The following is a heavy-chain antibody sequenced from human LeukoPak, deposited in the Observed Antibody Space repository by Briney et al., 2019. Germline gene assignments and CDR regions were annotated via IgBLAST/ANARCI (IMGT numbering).Heavy chain of an antibody. CDR3: ARERNYYDSSGFYFGFDY. D-gene: IGHD3-22*01. CDR2: IIPILGIA. CDR1: GGTFSSYA. J-gene: IGHJ4*02. V-gene: IGHV1-69*04. Sequence: SVKVSCKASGGTFSSYAISWVRQAPGQGLEWMGRIIPILGIANYAQKFQGRVTITADKSTSTAYMELSSLRSEDTAVYYCARERNYYDSSGFYFGFDYWGQGTLATVSS.